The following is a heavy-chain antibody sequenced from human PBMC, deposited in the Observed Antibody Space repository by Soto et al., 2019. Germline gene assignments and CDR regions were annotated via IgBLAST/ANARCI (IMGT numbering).Heavy chain of an antibody. Sequence: EVQLVESGGGLVQPGGSLRLSCAASGFTFSSYSMNWVRQAPGKGLVWVSYISSSSSTIYYADSVKGRFTISGDNAKDSLYLQMNSLRDEDTAVYYCTRVMGGYDSRAYYFDYWGQGTLVTVSS. D-gene: IGHD5-12*01. CDR3: TRVMGGYDSRAYYFDY. V-gene: IGHV3-48*02. J-gene: IGHJ4*02. CDR2: ISSSSSTI. CDR1: GFTFSSYS.